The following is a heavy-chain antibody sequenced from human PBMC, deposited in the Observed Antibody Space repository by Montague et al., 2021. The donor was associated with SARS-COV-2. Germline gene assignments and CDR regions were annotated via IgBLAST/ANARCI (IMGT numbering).Heavy chain of an antibody. CDR2: ISRSGSII. CDR1: GFTFSSYE. Sequence: SLRLSCAASGFTFSSYEMNWVRQAPGKGLEWVSYISRSGSIIYYADSVKGRFTISRDNAKNSLYLQMNSLRAEDTAVYYCAREYIEAAGHGNDYWAREPWSPSPQ. CDR3: AREYIEAAGHGNDY. J-gene: IGHJ4*02. D-gene: IGHD6-13*01. V-gene: IGHV3-48*03.